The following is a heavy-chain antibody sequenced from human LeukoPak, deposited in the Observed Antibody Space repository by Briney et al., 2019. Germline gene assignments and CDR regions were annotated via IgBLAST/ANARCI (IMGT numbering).Heavy chain of an antibody. CDR1: SGSISSYY. CDR2: IYHSGTT. J-gene: IGHJ4*02. CDR3: ASIVGGNSYFDS. D-gene: IGHD4-23*01. V-gene: IGHV4-59*01. Sequence: SETLSLTCTVSSGSISSYYWSWIRQPPGKGLEWIAYIYHSGTTNYNPSLKSRVTISVDTSKNQFSLKVGSVTAADTAVYYCASIVGGNSYFDSRGQGTLVTVSS.